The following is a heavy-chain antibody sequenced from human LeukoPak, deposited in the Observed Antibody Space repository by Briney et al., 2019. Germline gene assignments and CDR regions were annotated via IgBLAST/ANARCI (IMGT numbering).Heavy chain of an antibody. CDR1: GFVFSDYY. D-gene: IGHD6-6*01. Sequence: GGSLRLSCAASGFVFSDYYMSWIRQSPGKGLKWISYISPNGTDIYSIDSVRGRFIISRDNAKNSLYLQMNSLRAEDTAVYYCASGSSSVGYWGQGTLVTVSS. V-gene: IGHV3-11*01. CDR3: ASGSSSVGY. CDR2: ISPNGTDI. J-gene: IGHJ4*02.